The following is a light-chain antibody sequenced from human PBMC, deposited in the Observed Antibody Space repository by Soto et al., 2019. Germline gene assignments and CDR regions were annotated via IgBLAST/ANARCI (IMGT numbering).Light chain of an antibody. CDR1: SSNIGSNF. CDR3: AAWDDSLSGVV. V-gene: IGLV1-47*01. Sequence: QPVLTQPPSASGTPGQRVTISCSGSSSNIGSNFIYWYQQLPGTAPKLLIYRNNERPSGVPDRFSGSKSGTSASLAISGLRSEEEADYHCAAWDDSLSGVVFGGGTKLTVL. J-gene: IGLJ2*01. CDR2: RNN.